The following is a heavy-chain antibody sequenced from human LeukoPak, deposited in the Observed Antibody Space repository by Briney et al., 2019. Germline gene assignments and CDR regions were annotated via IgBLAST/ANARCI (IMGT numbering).Heavy chain of an antibody. CDR3: ARVRYCSSTSCRGALDI. D-gene: IGHD2-2*01. CDR1: GFTSSSYA. CDR2: TRNKANSYTT. J-gene: IGHJ3*02. V-gene: IGHV3-72*01. Sequence: GGSLRLSCAASGFTSSSYALNWVRQAPGKGLEWVGRTRNKANSYTTEYAASVKGRFTISRDDSKNSLYLQMNSLKTEDTAVYYCARVRYCSSTSCRGALDIWGQGTMVTVSS.